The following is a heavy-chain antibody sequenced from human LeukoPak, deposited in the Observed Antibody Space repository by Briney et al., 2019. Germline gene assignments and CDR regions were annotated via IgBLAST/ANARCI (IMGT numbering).Heavy chain of an antibody. Sequence: PGGSLRLSCAASGFTFSSYSMNWVRQAPGKGLEWVSYISSSSSTIYYADSVKGRFTISRDNAKNSLYLQMNSLRAEDTAVYYCARDRGGVVVNDGFDPWGQGTLVTVSS. CDR1: GFTFSSYS. J-gene: IGHJ5*02. V-gene: IGHV3-48*01. CDR3: ARDRGGVVVNDGFDP. CDR2: ISSSSSTI. D-gene: IGHD3-22*01.